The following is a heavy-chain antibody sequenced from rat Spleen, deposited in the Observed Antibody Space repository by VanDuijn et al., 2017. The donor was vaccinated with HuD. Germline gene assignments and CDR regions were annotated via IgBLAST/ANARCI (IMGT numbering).Heavy chain of an antibody. V-gene: IGHV5-7*01. CDR2: ISYDGSRT. CDR3: TRAPLYYSTQYYFDY. D-gene: IGHD1-2*01. Sequence: EVQLVESGGGLVQPGRSLKLSCAASGFTFSDYSMAWVRQAPTKGLEWVATISYDGSRTYFRDSVKGRFTIYKDNAQSTAYLPMDSLRSEDTATYYCTRAPLYYSTQYYFDYWGQGVMVTVSS. CDR1: GFTFSDYS. J-gene: IGHJ2*01.